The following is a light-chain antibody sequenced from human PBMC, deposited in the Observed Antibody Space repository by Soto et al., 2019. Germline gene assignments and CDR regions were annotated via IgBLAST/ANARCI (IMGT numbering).Light chain of an antibody. CDR3: HQRSNWPGT. CDR1: QSVRTS. CDR2: DAS. V-gene: IGKV3-11*01. J-gene: IGKJ1*01. Sequence: EIVLTQSQATLSLSPGERATLSCRASQSVRTSLAWYQQQPGQAPRLLIYDASNKATGIPARFSGIGSGTDFTLTISSLDPKDFAVYYCHQRSNWPGTFGQGTKVEIK.